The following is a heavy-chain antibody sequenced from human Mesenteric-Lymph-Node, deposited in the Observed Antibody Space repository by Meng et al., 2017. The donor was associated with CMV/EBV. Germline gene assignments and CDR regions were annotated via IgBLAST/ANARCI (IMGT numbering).Heavy chain of an antibody. CDR2: ISGSGGST. CDR3: AKGGASYYYYGMDV. J-gene: IGHJ6*02. Sequence: GGSLRLSCAASGFTFSSYAMSWVRQAPGKGLEWVSAISGSGGSTYYADSVKGRFTISRDNSKNALYLQMNSLRADDTAVYYCAKGGASYYYYGMDVWGQGTTVTVSS. CDR1: GFTFSSYA. V-gene: IGHV3-23*01.